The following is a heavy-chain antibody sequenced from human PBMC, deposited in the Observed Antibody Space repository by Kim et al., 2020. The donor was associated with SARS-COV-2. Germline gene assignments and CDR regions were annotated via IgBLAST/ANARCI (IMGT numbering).Heavy chain of an antibody. CDR2: INPNTGGT. CDR1: GYTFTGYY. J-gene: IGHJ4*01. CDR3: ARVAHYDFWSGFEGDDY. Sequence: ASVKVSCKAFGYTFTGYYLHWVRQAPGQGLEWMGRINPNTGGTKYVQKFQGRVTMTRDTSISTAYMELSRLRSDDTAFYYCARVAHYDFWSGFEGDDYWG. V-gene: IGHV1-2*06. D-gene: IGHD3-3*01.